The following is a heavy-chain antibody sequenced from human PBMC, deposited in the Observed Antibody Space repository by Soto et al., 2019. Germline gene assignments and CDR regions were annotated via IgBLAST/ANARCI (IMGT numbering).Heavy chain of an antibody. V-gene: IGHV1-8*01. J-gene: IGHJ3*01. Sequence: VASVKVSCKASGYTFTSYDINWVRQATGQGLEWMGWMNPNSGNTGYAQKFQGRVTMTRNTSISTAYMELSSLRSEDTAVYYCARDIAVAVSPVGVGWGQGTMVTVSS. CDR2: MNPNSGNT. D-gene: IGHD6-19*01. CDR1: GYTFTSYD. CDR3: ARDIAVAVSPVGVG.